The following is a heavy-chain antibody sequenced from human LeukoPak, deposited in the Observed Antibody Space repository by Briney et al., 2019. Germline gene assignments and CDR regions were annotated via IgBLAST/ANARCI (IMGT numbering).Heavy chain of an antibody. J-gene: IGHJ4*02. V-gene: IGHV4-38-2*02. CDR3: ARDGGTGTTSPFDY. D-gene: IGHD1-1*01. CDR2: IYHSGST. CDR1: DYSISSGYY. Sequence: PSETLSLTCTVYDYSISSGYYWGWIRRPPGKGLEWIGSIYHSGSTYYNPSLRSRVTISVDTSKNQFSLKLSSVTAADTAVYYCARDGGTGTTSPFDYWGQGTLVTVSS.